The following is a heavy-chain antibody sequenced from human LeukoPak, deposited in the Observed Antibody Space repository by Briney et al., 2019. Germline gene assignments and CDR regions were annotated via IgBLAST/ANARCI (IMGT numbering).Heavy chain of an antibody. CDR1: GFXFSDRD. Sequence: GGSLRLSCAASGFXFSDRDMDWVRQAPGKGLEWVVRSRNKAKSHTTEYAASVKGRFTISRDNSNNLVWLQMNSLKSEDTAVYYCALWSYYYYGLDVWGQGTTVTVSS. CDR2: SRNKAKSHTT. CDR3: ALWSYYYYGLDV. D-gene: IGHD5-18*01. V-gene: IGHV3-72*01. J-gene: IGHJ6*02.